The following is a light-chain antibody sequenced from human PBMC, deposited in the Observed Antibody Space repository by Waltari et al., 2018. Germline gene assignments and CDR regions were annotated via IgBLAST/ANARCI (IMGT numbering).Light chain of an antibody. CDR1: SSNIGNNI. J-gene: IGLJ3*02. CDR3: AAWDDRLNGQV. CDR2: SNV. V-gene: IGLV1-44*01. Sequence: QSVLTQPPSASGTPGQRVTISCSGSSSNIGNNIVNWYQQLPGTAPKLLIYSNVQRPSGGPDRFSGAKADTSASLAISGLQSEDEAHYYCAAWDDRLNGQVFGGGTKLTVL.